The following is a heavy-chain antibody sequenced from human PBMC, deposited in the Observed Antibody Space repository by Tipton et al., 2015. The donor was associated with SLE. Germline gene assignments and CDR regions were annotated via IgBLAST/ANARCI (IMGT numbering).Heavy chain of an antibody. J-gene: IGHJ3*02. CDR2: ISSSSSYI. V-gene: IGHV3-21*04. Sequence: GSLRLSCAASGFTFSSYRMNWVRQAPGKGLEWVSSISSSSSYIYYADSVKGRFTISRDNSKNTLYLQMNSLRAEDTAVYYCARALVGLWGGALFDIWGQGTMVTVSS. D-gene: IGHD2-2*01. CDR1: GFTFSSYR. CDR3: ARALVGLWGGALFDI.